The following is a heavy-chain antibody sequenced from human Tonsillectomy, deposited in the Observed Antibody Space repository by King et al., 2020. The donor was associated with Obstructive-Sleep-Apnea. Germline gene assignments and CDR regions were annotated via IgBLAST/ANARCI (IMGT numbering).Heavy chain of an antibody. CDR3: ARGGPWITVDGTWGMDV. CDR1: GYTFTSYG. CDR2: ISTYNGNT. Sequence: VQLVESGVEVKKPGASVKVSCKASGYTFTSYGISWVRQAPGQGLQWMGWISTYNGNTNYARKLQGRVTMTTDTSTSTAYMEVKSLRSDDTAVYYCARGGPWITVDGTWGMDVWGQGTTVTVSS. J-gene: IGHJ6*02. D-gene: IGHD6-19*01. V-gene: IGHV1-18*04.